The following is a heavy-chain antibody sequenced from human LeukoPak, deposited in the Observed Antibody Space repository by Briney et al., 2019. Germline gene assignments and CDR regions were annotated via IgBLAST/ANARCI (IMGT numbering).Heavy chain of an antibody. CDR3: ASGPKLGY. Sequence: ASVKVSCKASGYTFTGYAMHWVRQAPGQGLEWMGWINPSNGGTNFAQKFQGRVTMTRDTSISTAYMELNRLTSDDTALYSCASGPKLGYWGQGTLVTVSS. J-gene: IGHJ4*02. D-gene: IGHD7-27*01. V-gene: IGHV1-2*02. CDR2: INPSNGGT. CDR1: GYTFTGYA.